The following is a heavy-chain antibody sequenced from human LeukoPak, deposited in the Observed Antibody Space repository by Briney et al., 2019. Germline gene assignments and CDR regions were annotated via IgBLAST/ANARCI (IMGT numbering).Heavy chain of an antibody. CDR2: ISYDGSNK. V-gene: IGHV3-30*04. D-gene: IGHD6-13*01. CDR3: ARYSSSWGLFDY. J-gene: IGHJ4*02. CDR1: GFTFSSYA. Sequence: PGRSLRLSCAASGFTFSSYAMHWDRQAPGKGLEWVAVISYDGSNKYYADSVKGRFTISRDNSKNTLYLQMNSLRAEDTAVYYCARYSSSWGLFDYWGQGTLVTVSS.